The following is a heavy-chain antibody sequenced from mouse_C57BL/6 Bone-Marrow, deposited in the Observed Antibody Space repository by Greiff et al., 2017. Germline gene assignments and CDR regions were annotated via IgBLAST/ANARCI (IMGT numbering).Heavy chain of an antibody. CDR2: IDPSDSET. Sequence: LVESGAELVRPGSSVKLSCKASGYTFTSYWMHWVKQRPIQGLEWIGNIDPSDSETHYNQKFKDKATLTVDKSSSTAYMQLSSLTSEDSAVYYCARGYGSSYAYAMDYWGQGTSVTVSS. D-gene: IGHD1-1*01. CDR3: ARGYGSSYAYAMDY. CDR1: GYTFTSYW. J-gene: IGHJ4*01. V-gene: IGHV1-52*01.